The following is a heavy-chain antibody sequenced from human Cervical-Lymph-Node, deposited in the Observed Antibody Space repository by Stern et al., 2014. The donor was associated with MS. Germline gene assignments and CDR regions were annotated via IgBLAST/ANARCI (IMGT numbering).Heavy chain of an antibody. J-gene: IGHJ6*02. CDR2: INSDGSST. CDR3: ARSNYGMDV. V-gene: IGHV3-74*02. CDR1: GFTFSSQW. Sequence: EMQLVESGAGVVKPGGSLRLSCVASGFTFSSQWMHWVRQAPGQGLVWVSRINSDGSSTSYADSVKGRFTISRDNAKKTLYLQMDSLRAEDTAVYYCARSNYGMDVWGQGTTVAVSS. D-gene: IGHD2-8*01.